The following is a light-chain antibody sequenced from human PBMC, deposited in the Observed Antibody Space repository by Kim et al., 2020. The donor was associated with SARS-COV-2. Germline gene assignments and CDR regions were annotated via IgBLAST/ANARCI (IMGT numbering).Light chain of an antibody. CDR3: QVWDSSTAV. CDR2: RDS. Sequence: VALGQTARITCGGNNSGSKNVHWYQQKPGQAPVLVIYRDSNRPSGIPERFSGSNSGNTATLTISRAQAGDEADYYCQVWDSSTAVFGGGTQLTVL. CDR1: NSGSKN. J-gene: IGLJ3*02. V-gene: IGLV3-9*01.